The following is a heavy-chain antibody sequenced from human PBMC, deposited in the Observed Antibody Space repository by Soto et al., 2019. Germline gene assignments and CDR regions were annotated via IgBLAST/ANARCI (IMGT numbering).Heavy chain of an antibody. V-gene: IGHV3-74*01. CDR2: INSDGSST. D-gene: IGHD5-12*01. CDR1: GFTFSSYW. Sequence: PGGSLRLSCAASGFTFSSYWMHWVRQAPGKGLVWVSRINSDGSSTSYADSVKGRFTISRDNAKNTLYLQMNSLRAEDTAVYYCARAYSGYDPPDYWGQGTLVTVSS. J-gene: IGHJ4*02. CDR3: ARAYSGYDPPDY.